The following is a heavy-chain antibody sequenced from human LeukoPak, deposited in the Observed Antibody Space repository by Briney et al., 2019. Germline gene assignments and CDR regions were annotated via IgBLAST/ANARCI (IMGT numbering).Heavy chain of an antibody. CDR1: GGSFSGYY. D-gene: IGHD3-22*01. CDR3: ARPEDYDSSGYSSYFHH. Sequence: PSETLSLTCAVYGGSFSGYYWSWIRQPPGKGLEWIGEINHSGSTKYNPSLKSRVTILVDTSKNQFSLKLSSVTAADTAVYYCARPEDYDSSGYSSYFHHWGQGTLVTVSS. V-gene: IGHV4-34*01. CDR2: INHSGST. J-gene: IGHJ1*01.